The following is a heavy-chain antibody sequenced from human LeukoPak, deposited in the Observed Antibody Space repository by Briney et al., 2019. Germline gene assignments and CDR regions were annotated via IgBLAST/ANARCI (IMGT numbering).Heavy chain of an antibody. CDR2: ISYSVST. J-gene: IGHJ3*02. D-gene: IGHD3-22*01. Sequence: PSETLSLTCTVSGGSISSYYWSWIRQPPGKGLDWIGYISYSVSTNYNPSLKSRVTISIDTSKNQFSLKLSSVTAADAALYYCARSAYYYDVDIWGQGTMVTVSS. CDR3: ARSAYYYDVDI. CDR1: GGSISSYY. V-gene: IGHV4-59*08.